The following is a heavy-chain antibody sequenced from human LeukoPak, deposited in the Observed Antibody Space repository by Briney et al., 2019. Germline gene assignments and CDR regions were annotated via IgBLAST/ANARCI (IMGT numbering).Heavy chain of an antibody. D-gene: IGHD3-22*01. V-gene: IGHV4-4*02. J-gene: IGHJ4*02. CDR2: IYHSGST. Sequence: SGTLSLTCAVSGGSISSSNWWSWVRQPPGKGLEWIGEIYHSGSTNYNPSLKSRVTISVDKSKNQFSLKLSSVTAADTAVYYCARSLNDSSGYIDYWGQGTLVTVSS. CDR3: ARSLNDSSGYIDY. CDR1: GGSISSSNW.